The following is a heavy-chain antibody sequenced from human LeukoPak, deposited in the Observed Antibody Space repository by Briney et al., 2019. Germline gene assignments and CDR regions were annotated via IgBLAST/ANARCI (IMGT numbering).Heavy chain of an antibody. CDR3: ARGYCSNGACYGLFDY. D-gene: IGHD2-8*01. CDR1: GITLSNYG. J-gene: IGHJ4*02. Sequence: GGSLRLSCAVSGITLSNYGMSWVRQAPGKGLEWVSSISSSSSYIYYADSVKGRFTVSRDNAKNSVYLQMNSLRAEDTGVYYCARGYCSNGACYGLFDYWGQGTLVAVSS. CDR2: ISSSSSYI. V-gene: IGHV3-21*01.